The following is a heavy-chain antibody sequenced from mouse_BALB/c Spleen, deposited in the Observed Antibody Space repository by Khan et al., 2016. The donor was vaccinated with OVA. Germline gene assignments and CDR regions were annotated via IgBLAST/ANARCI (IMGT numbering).Heavy chain of an antibody. J-gene: IGHJ2*01. Sequence: QVQLQQSGAELAKPGASVKMSCKASGYTFPSYWMHWVKQRPGQGLEWIGYINPTSGYTDYNEKFKDKATLSADKSSRTAYMQLSSLTSEDASGYYCTRDRIDYWGQGTTLTVSS. CDR3: TRDRIDY. V-gene: IGHV1-7*01. CDR2: INPTSGYT. CDR1: GYTFPSYW.